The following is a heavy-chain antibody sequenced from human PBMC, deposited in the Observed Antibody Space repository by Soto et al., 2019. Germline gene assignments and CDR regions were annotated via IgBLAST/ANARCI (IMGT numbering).Heavy chain of an antibody. CDR1: GGSISTGDYF. Sequence: SETLSLTCTVSGGSISTGDYFWSWIRQPPGKGLEWIGYIYYTGSTFYNPSLRSRVTISGDTSKNEFSLKLSSVTAADTAVYYCARGRGSSWYFDYWGQGTLVTVSS. J-gene: IGHJ4*02. V-gene: IGHV4-30-4*01. CDR3: ARGRGSSWYFDY. D-gene: IGHD6-13*01. CDR2: IYYTGST.